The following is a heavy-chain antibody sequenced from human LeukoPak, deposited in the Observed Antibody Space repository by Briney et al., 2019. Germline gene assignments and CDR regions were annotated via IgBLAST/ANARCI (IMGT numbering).Heavy chain of an antibody. CDR2: IYYSGST. J-gene: IGHJ4*02. D-gene: IGHD6-13*01. CDR1: DGSISSSSHY. Sequence: SETLSLTCTVSDGSISSSSHYWGWIRQPPGKGLEWIGSIYYSGSTYYNPSLKSRVTISVDTSKNQFSLKLSSMTAADTAVYYCARDRRPGYSSTWYDGIDYWGQGTLVTVSS. CDR3: ARDRRPGYSSTWYDGIDY. V-gene: IGHV4-39*07.